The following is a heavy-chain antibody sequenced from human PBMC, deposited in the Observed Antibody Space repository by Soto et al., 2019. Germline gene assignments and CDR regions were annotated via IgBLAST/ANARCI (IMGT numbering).Heavy chain of an antibody. V-gene: IGHV3-23*01. CDR3: SKNYYFDS. CDR1: GFTFSNYA. Sequence: QPGGSLRLSCAASGFTFSNYAMSWVRQAPGKALEWVSSINIVGGNTNYADSVRGRFTMSRDDSKNTVSLQMNSLRAEDTAIYYCSKNYYFDSWGQGTLVTVSS. CDR2: INIVGGNT. J-gene: IGHJ4*02.